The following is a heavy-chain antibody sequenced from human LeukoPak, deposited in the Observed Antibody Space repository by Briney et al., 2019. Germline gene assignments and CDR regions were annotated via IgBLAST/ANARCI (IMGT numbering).Heavy chain of an antibody. CDR2: IYYSGST. J-gene: IGHJ4*02. Sequence: SETLSLTCTVSGGSISSSSYYWGWIRQPPGKGLEWIGSIYYSGSTYYNPSLKSRVTISVDTSKNQFSLKLSSVTAADTAVYYCARQGSLGTSGYYYWGQGTLVTVSS. D-gene: IGHD3-22*01. CDR3: ARQGSLGTSGYYY. V-gene: IGHV4-39*01. CDR1: GGSISSSSYY.